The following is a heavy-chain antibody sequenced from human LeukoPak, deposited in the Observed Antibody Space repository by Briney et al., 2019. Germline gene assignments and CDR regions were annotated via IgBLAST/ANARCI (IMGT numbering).Heavy chain of an antibody. CDR1: GFTFSSYS. J-gene: IGHJ4*02. CDR2: ISSSSSYI. D-gene: IGHD6-13*01. Sequence: GGSLRLSCAASGFTFSSYSMNWVRQAPGKGLEWVSSISSSSSYIYYADSVKSRLTISRDNSKNTLYLQMNSLRAEDTAVYYCARSRIGSSWYEFDYWGQGTLVTVSS. CDR3: ARSRIGSSWYEFDY. V-gene: IGHV3-21*01.